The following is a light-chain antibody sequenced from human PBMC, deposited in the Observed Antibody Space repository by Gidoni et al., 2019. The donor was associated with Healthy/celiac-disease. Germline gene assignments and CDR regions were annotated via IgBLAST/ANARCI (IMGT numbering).Light chain of an antibody. CDR2: VAS. J-gene: IGKJ3*01. V-gene: IGKV3-15*01. Sequence: EILMTQSPATLSVSTGERATLSCRASQSVSSNLAWYQQKPGQAPRLLIYVASTRATGIPARLSGSGSGTEFPLTISILQSEDFAVYYCQQYNNWPPPFTFGPGTKVDIK. CDR1: QSVSSN. CDR3: QQYNNWPPPFT.